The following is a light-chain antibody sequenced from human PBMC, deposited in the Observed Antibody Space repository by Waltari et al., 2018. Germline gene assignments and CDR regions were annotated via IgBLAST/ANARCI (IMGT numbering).Light chain of an antibody. CDR2: GTT. Sequence: DLQMTQTPSSLSASVGNRVTIHCRARQGIRNHLAWYQHKPDTAPKCLIIGTTTLPSGHPLRFSGSGFGTGFTFTFSRLQAEEFETYYCRQYNRYPLTFCAGTKVE. J-gene: IGKJ4*01. CDR3: RQYNRYPLT. V-gene: IGKV1-17*01. CDR1: QGIRNH.